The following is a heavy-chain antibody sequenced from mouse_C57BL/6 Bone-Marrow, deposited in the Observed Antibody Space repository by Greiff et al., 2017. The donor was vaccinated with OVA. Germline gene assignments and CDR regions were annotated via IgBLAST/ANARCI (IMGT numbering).Heavy chain of an antibody. D-gene: IGHD2-2*01. J-gene: IGHJ2*01. CDR1: GFSLSTFGMG. V-gene: IGHV8-8*01. Sequence: QVQLKESGPGILQPSQTLSLTCSFSGFSLSTFGMGVGWIRQPSGKGLEWLAHIWWDDDKYYNPALKSRLTISKDTSKNQVFLKIANVDTADTATYYCARMGYGYGGVFYFDYWGQGTTLTVSS. CDR3: ARMGYGYGGVFYFDY. CDR2: IWWDDDK.